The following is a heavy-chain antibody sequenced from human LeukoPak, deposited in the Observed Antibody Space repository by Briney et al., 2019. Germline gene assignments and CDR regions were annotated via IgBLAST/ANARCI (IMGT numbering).Heavy chain of an antibody. CDR2: MFSRGSP. CDR1: GDSMSIYY. Sequence: PSETLSLTCLVSGDSMSIYYWSWLRQPPGKGLEWVGNMFSRGSPDYNPSLKSRVTISVDTSKNQFSLKLSSVTAADTAVYYCAREEPRTMSGGWFDPWGQGTLVTVSS. D-gene: IGHD1-14*01. CDR3: AREEPRTMSGGWFDP. V-gene: IGHV4-59*01. J-gene: IGHJ5*02.